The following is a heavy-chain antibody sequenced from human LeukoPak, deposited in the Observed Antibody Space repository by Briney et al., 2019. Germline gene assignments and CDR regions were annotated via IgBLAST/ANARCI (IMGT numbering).Heavy chain of an antibody. CDR2: IYYSGST. Sequence: PSETLSLTXTVSGGSISSSSYYWGWIRQPPGKGLEWIGYIYYSGSTNYNPSLKSRVTISVDTSKNQFSLKLSSVTAADTAVYYCAREGGQQLPYYMDVWGKGTTVTVSS. D-gene: IGHD6-13*01. CDR1: GGSISSSSYY. V-gene: IGHV4-61*01. CDR3: AREGGQQLPYYMDV. J-gene: IGHJ6*03.